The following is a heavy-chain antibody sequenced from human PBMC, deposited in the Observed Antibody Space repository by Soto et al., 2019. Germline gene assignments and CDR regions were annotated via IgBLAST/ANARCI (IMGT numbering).Heavy chain of an antibody. CDR3: GCTMVRGGNNYDYIWGSYRFDY. CDR2: IIPILGIA. J-gene: IGHJ4*02. D-gene: IGHD3-16*02. V-gene: IGHV1-69*02. CDR1: GGTFSSYT. Sequence: QVQLVQSGAEVKKPGSSVKVSCKASGGTFSSYTISWVRQAPGQGLEWMGRIIPILGIANYAQKFQGRVTITADKSTSTAYMELSSLRSEDTAVYYCGCTMVRGGNNYDYIWGSYRFDYWGQGTLVTVSS.